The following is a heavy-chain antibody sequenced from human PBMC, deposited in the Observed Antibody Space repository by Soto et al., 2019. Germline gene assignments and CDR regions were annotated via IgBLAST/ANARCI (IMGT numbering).Heavy chain of an antibody. D-gene: IGHD1-1*01. CDR1: GGSISSGGYY. V-gene: IGHV4-31*03. CDR3: ASHPGQFRPIHY. CDR2: IYYSGST. J-gene: IGHJ4*02. Sequence: SETLSLTCTVSGGSISSGGYYWSWIRQHPGKVREWIGYIYYSGSTYYNPSLKSRVTISVDTSKNQFSLKLSSVTAADTAVYYCASHPGQFRPIHYWGQGTLVTVS.